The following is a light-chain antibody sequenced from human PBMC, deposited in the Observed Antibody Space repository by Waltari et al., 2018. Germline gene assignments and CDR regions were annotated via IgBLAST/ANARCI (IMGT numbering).Light chain of an antibody. J-gene: IGKJ4*01. CDR2: AAS. V-gene: IGKV1-39*01. Sequence: DIQMTQSPSSLSASVGDRVTITCRTSQSISSFLNWYQQKLGKAPKLLIYAASSLQSGVPSRFSGSGSGTDFTLTISSLQPEDVATYYCQQSYSNPLTFGGGTKVEIK. CDR1: QSISSF. CDR3: QQSYSNPLT.